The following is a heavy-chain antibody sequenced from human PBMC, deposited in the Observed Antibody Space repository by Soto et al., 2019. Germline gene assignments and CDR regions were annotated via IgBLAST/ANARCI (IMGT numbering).Heavy chain of an antibody. J-gene: IGHJ1*01. V-gene: IGHV3-30-3*01. CDR3: ARDARSKNAEYFQH. CDR1: GFTFSSYA. CDR2: ISYDGSNK. Sequence: GGSLRLSCAASGFTFSSYAMYWVRQAPGKGLEWVAVISYDGSNKYYADSVKGRFTISRDNSKNTLYLQMNSLRAEDTAVYYCARDARSKNAEYFQHWGQGTLVTVSS.